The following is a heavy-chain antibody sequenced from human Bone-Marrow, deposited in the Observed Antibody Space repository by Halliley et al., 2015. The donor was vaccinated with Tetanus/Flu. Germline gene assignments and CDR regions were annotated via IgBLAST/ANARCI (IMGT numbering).Heavy chain of an antibody. CDR2: VFSNGNT. V-gene: IGHV4-59*01. CDR1: GGSMDVYY. Sequence: TLSLTCAVSGGSMDVYYWTWIRQSPAKGLEWIGNVFSNGNTNYSPSLKSRVTMSVYTSKNQFSLNVTSVTAADTAMYYCARGPNGDDAFDLWGQGTMVTVSS. CDR3: ARGPNGDDAFDL. J-gene: IGHJ3*01. D-gene: IGHD7-27*01.